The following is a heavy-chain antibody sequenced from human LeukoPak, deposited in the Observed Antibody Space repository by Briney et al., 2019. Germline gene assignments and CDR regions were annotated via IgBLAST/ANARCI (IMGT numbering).Heavy chain of an antibody. CDR3: ARDGYYGEGYFDY. CDR2: IYSGGST. CDR1: GFTVSSNY. J-gene: IGHJ4*02. D-gene: IGHD4-17*01. Sequence: GGSLRLSCAASGFTVSSNYKSWVRQAPGKGLEWVSVIYSGGSTYYADSVKGRFTISRDNSKNTLYLQMNSLRAEDTAVYYCARDGYYGEGYFDYWGQGTLVTVSS. V-gene: IGHV3-53*01.